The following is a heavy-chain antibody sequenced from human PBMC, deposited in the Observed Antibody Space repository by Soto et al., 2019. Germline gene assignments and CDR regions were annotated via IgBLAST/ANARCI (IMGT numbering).Heavy chain of an antibody. V-gene: IGHV3-33*01. CDR2: IWYDGSNK. Sequence: GGSLRLSCAASGFTFSSYGMHWVRQAPGKGLEWVAVIWYDGSNKYYADSVKGRFTISRDNSKNTLYLQMNSLRAEDTAVYYCAREVVPAAMGYYYYGMDVWGQGTTVTVSS. CDR1: GFTFSSYG. J-gene: IGHJ6*02. CDR3: AREVVPAAMGYYYYGMDV. D-gene: IGHD2-2*01.